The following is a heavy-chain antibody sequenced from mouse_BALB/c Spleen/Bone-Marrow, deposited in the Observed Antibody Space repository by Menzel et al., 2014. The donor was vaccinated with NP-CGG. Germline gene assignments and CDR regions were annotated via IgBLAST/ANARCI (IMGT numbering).Heavy chain of an antibody. Sequence: VQLQQSGPELVKPGASVKISCKASGYRFTSYYIHWVKQRPGQGLEWIGWIFPVSVNNKYNEKFKGKATLTADTSSSTAYMQLSSLTSEDSAVYFCVRGKDAMDYWCQGTSVTVSP. V-gene: IGHV1-66*01. CDR3: VRGKDAMDY. CDR1: GYRFTSYY. CDR2: IFPVSVNN. J-gene: IGHJ4*01.